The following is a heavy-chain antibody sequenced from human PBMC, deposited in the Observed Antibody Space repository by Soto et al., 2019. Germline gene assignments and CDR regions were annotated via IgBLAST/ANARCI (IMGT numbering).Heavy chain of an antibody. D-gene: IGHD6-13*01. CDR3: ARGLSAGGGIAAAGTHYFDY. Sequence: ASETLSLTCAVYGGSFSGYYWSWIRQPPGKGLEWIGEINHSGSTNYNPSLKSRVTISVDTSKNQFSLKLSSVTAADTAVYYCARGLSAGGGIAAAGTHYFDYWGQGTLVTVSS. CDR2: INHSGST. CDR1: GGSFSGYY. V-gene: IGHV4-34*01. J-gene: IGHJ4*02.